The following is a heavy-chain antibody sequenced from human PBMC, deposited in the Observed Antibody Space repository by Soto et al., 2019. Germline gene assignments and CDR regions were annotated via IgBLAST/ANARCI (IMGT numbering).Heavy chain of an antibody. CDR3: AGSIVVVVAATQDDNWFDP. CDR2: IIPIFGTA. CDR1: GGTFSSYA. J-gene: IGHJ5*02. V-gene: IGHV1-69*06. D-gene: IGHD2-15*01. Sequence: SVKVSCKASGGTFSSYAISWVRQAPGQGLEWMGGIIPIFGTANYAQKFQGRVTITADKSTSTAYMELSSLRSEDTAVYYCAGSIVVVVAATQDDNWFDPWGQGTLVTVSS.